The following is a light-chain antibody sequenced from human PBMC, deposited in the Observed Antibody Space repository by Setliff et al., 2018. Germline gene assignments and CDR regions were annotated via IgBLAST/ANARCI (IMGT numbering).Light chain of an antibody. Sequence: QSVLTQPASVSGSPGQSITISCSGTIGDVGAYDFVSWYQHHPGKAPKLVIYEVTNRPSGISNRFSGSKSGNTASLTISGLQAEDEADYYCCSYAGSRTYVIFGGGTKVTVL. CDR3: CSYAGSRTYVI. V-gene: IGLV2-14*01. CDR2: EVT. CDR1: IGDVGAYDF. J-gene: IGLJ2*01.